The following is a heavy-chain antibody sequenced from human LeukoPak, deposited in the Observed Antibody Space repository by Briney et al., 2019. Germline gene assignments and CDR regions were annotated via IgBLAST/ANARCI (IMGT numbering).Heavy chain of an antibody. CDR3: SRGSGWLSVY. V-gene: IGHV3-49*03. D-gene: IGHD6-19*01. J-gene: IGHJ4*02. Sequence: PGGSLRRSCTASGFTFGDYLMSWFRQAPGKGLEWIGFISGGTTEYAASVKGRFTISRDDSTSIAYLQMNSLTTEDTAVYYCSRGSGWLSVYWGQGTLVTVSS. CDR1: GFTFGDYL. CDR2: ISGGTT.